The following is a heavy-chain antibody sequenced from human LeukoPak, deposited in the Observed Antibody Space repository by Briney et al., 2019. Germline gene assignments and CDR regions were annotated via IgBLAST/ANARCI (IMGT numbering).Heavy chain of an antibody. CDR3: AREDYEILTGYSNFDY. CDR1: GYSLSRGYY. Sequence: SEPVSLTCAVSGYSLSRGYYRGWIRQPPGKGLEGIGSIYYSGSTYYNPSLKSRVTISVDTSKNQFSLKLSSVTAADTAVYYCAREDYEILTGYSNFDYWGQGTLVTVSS. D-gene: IGHD3-9*01. J-gene: IGHJ4*02. CDR2: IYYSGST. V-gene: IGHV4-38-2*02.